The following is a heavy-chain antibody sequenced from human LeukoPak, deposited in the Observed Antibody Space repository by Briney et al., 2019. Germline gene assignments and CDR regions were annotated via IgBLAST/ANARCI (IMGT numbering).Heavy chain of an antibody. CDR1: GFTFSSYW. V-gene: IGHV3-74*01. CDR2: INSDGSST. J-gene: IGHJ4*02. Sequence: GGSLRLSCAASGFTFSSYWMHWVRQAPGKGLVWVSRINSDGSSTSYADSVKGRFTISRDNAKNTLYLQMNSLRAEDTAVYYCASGVQLWSSTFDYWGQGTLVTVSS. D-gene: IGHD5-18*01. CDR3: ASGVQLWSSTFDY.